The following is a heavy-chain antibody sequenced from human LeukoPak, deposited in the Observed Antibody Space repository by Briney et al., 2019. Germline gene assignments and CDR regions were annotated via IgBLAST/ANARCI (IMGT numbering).Heavy chain of an antibody. J-gene: IGHJ6*02. CDR3: ARVLVVVAGPYYYYGMDV. V-gene: IGHV3-21*01. CDR1: GFTFSSYS. D-gene: IGHD2-15*01. CDR2: ISSSSSYI. Sequence: GGSLRLSCAASGFTFSSYSMNWVRQAPGKGLEWVSSISSSSSYIYYADSVKGRFTISRDNAKNSLYLQMNSLRAEDTAVYYCARVLVVVAGPYYYYGMDVWGQGTTVTVSS.